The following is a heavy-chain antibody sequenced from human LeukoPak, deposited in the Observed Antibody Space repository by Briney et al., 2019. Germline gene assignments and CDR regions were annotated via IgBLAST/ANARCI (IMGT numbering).Heavy chain of an antibody. CDR2: IRQDGSEK. J-gene: IGHJ6*03. CDR3: ARDGPYGDYDYYYYMDV. V-gene: IGHV3-7*01. D-gene: IGHD4-17*01. Sequence: PGGSLRLSCAASGFTFSNYWMSWVRQAPGKGLEWVANIRQDGSEKYYVDSLKGRFTISRDNAKNSLYLQMNSLRAEDTAVYYCARDGPYGDYDYYYYMDVWGKGTTVTVSS. CDR1: GFTFSNYW.